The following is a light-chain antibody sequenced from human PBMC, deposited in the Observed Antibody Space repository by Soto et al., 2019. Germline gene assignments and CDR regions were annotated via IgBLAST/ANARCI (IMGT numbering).Light chain of an antibody. V-gene: IGKV3-20*01. J-gene: IGKJ1*01. CDR1: QSVSSNY. CDR2: GAS. Sequence: EIVLTESPGTLSLSPGERATLSCRASQSVSSNYLAWYQQKPGQAPRLLIYGASSRATGIPGRFSGSGSGTDFTLTISRLEPEDFAVYYCQQYGRSPWTFGQGTKVDIK. CDR3: QQYGRSPWT.